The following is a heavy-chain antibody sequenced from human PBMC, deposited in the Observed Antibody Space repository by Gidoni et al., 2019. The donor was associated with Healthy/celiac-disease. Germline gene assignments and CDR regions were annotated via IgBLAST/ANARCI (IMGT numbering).Heavy chain of an antibody. CDR2: ISWNDDK. Sequence: QITLKESGTTLVKPTQTLTLTCTFSGLSLSTSGVGVGWIRQPPGKALEWLALISWNDDKRYSPSLKSRLTITKYTSKNQVVLTMTNMDPLDTATYYCAHHGVTPYYDYGMDVWGQGTTVTVSS. V-gene: IGHV2-5*01. J-gene: IGHJ6*02. CDR3: AHHGVTPYYDYGMDV. CDR1: GLSLSTSGVG. D-gene: IGHD5-18*01.